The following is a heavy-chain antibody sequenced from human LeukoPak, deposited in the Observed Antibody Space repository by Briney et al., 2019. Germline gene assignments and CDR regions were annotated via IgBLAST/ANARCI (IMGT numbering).Heavy chain of an antibody. D-gene: IGHD3-22*01. J-gene: IGHJ4*02. CDR1: GFTLSTCG. CDR2: ISYDGSNK. CDR3: ASSGSGYYPIDY. Sequence: GGSLRLSCAASGFTLSTCGMHWVRQAPGKGLEWVAVISYDGSNKYYADSVKGRFTISRDNSKNTLYLQMNSLRAEDTAVYYCASSGSGYYPIDYWGQGTLVTVSS. V-gene: IGHV3-30*03.